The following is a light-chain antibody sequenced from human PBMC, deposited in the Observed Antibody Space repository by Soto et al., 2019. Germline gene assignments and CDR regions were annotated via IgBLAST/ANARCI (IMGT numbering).Light chain of an antibody. CDR2: AGS. CDR3: QQSFITPHT. V-gene: IGKV1-39*01. Sequence: DIQMTQSPSSLSASGGDRVTITCRASQTIGRYLNWYQQQPGKAPKLLIYAGSNLQSGVPSRFSGTGSGTDFTLTINSLQPEDFATYYCQQSFITPHTFGQGTRVEIK. J-gene: IGKJ2*01. CDR1: QTIGRY.